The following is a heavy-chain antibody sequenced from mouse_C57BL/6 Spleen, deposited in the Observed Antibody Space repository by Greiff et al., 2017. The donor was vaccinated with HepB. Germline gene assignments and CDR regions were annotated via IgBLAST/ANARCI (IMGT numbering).Heavy chain of an antibody. CDR3: TRGNGSSYGFAY. CDR2: IDPETGGT. CDR1: GYTFTDYE. Sequence: VQLQQSGAELVRPGASVTLSCKASGYTFTDYEMHWVKQTPVHGLEWIGAIDPETGGTAYNQKFKGKAILTADKSSSTAYMELRSLTSEDSAVYYCTRGNGSSYGFAYWGQGTLVTVAA. J-gene: IGHJ3*01. V-gene: IGHV1-15*01. D-gene: IGHD1-1*01.